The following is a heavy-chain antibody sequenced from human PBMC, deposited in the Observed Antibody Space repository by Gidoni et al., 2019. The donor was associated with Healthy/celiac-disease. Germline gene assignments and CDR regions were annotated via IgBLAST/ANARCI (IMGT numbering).Heavy chain of an antibody. CDR2: IYYSGST. J-gene: IGHJ4*02. D-gene: IGHD3-22*01. V-gene: IGHV4-31*03. CDR1: GGSISSGGYY. CDR3: ARGGIVVARGLDY. Sequence: QVQLQESGPGLVKPSQPLSLTCTVSGGSISSGGYYLSWIRQHPGKGLEWIGYIYYSGSTYYNPSLKSRVTISVDTSKNQFSLKLSSVTAADTAVYYCARGGIVVARGLDYWGQGTLVTVSS.